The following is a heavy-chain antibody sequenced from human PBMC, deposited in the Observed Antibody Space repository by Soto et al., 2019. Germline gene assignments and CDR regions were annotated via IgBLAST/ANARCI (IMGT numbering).Heavy chain of an antibody. CDR1: GFTFSSYA. CDR3: AKELRVTIFGVVTSPLYGMDV. V-gene: IGHV3-23*01. CDR2: ISGSGGST. Sequence: GGSLRLSCAASGFTFSSYAMSWVRQAPGKGLEWVSAISGSGGSTYYADSVKGRFTISRDNSKNTLYLQMNSLRAEDTAVYYCAKELRVTIFGVVTSPLYGMDVWGQGTTVTVSS. J-gene: IGHJ6*02. D-gene: IGHD3-3*01.